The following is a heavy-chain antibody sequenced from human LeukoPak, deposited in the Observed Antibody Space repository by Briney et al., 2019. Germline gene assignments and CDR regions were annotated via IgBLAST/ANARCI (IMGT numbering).Heavy chain of an antibody. Sequence: GGSLRLSCTASGFTFRNYWMSWVRQAPGKGLECVAYIKEDGSDKNYVDSVKGRFTISRDNAKSSLYLQMNSLRVEDTAVYYCVRGTRSNSFWGQGTQVTVSS. CDR2: IKEDGSDK. CDR1: GFTFRNYW. J-gene: IGHJ4*02. CDR3: VRGTRSNSF. V-gene: IGHV3-7*01. D-gene: IGHD6-6*01.